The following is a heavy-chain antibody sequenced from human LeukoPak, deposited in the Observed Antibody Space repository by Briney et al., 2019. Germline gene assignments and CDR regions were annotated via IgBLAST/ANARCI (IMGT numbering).Heavy chain of an antibody. D-gene: IGHD5-24*01. V-gene: IGHV4-39*07. J-gene: IGHJ5*02. CDR3: ARIDGYNYGWLDP. CDR2: IYYSGST. CDR1: GVSISSSSYY. Sequence: SETLSLTCTVSGVSISSSSYYWGWIRQPPGKGLEWIGSIYYSGSTYYNPSLKSRVTISVDTSKNQFSLKLSSVTAADTAVYYCARIDGYNYGWLDPWGQETLVTVSS.